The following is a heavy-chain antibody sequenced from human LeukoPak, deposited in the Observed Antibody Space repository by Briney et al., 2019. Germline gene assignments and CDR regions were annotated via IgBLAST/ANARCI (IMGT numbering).Heavy chain of an antibody. CDR3: AKARSTSIAARPRFDAFDI. J-gene: IGHJ3*02. D-gene: IGHD6-6*01. V-gene: IGHV3-30*02. CDR2: IRYDGTNK. Sequence: PGGSLRLSCEASGFTFSNYAMHWVRQAPGKGLEWVAFIRYDGTNKYYADSVKGRFTISRDNSKNTLYLQMNSLRAEDTAVYYCAKARSTSIAARPRFDAFDIWGQGTMVTVSS. CDR1: GFTFSNYA.